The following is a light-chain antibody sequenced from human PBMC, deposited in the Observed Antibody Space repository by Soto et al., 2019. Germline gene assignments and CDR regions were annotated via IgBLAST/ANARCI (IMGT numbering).Light chain of an antibody. V-gene: IGKV1-33*01. J-gene: IGKJ2*01. CDR3: QQYDNLPRT. Sequence: DIQMTQSPSSLSASVGDRVTITCQASQDISNYLNWYQQKPGKAPKLLIYDASNLETGVPSRFSGSGSGRDFTFNISSLQPEDIATYYCQQYDNLPRTFGQGTKLEIK. CDR1: QDISNY. CDR2: DAS.